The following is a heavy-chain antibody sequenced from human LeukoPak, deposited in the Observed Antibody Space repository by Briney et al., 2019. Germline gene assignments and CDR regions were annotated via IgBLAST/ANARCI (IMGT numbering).Heavy chain of an antibody. J-gene: IGHJ6*02. CDR2: ISSSGSTI. Sequence: GGSLRLSCAASGFTFSSYEMNWVRQAPGKGLEWVSYISSSGSTIYYADSVKGRFTISRDNAKNSLYLQMNSLRAEDTAAYYCARDIRYFDSDYYYGMDVWGQGTTVTVSS. D-gene: IGHD3-9*01. V-gene: IGHV3-48*03. CDR3: ARDIRYFDSDYYYGMDV. CDR1: GFTFSSYE.